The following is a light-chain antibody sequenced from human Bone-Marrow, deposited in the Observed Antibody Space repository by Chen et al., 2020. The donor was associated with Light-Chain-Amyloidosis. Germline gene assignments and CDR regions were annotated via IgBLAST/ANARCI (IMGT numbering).Light chain of an antibody. CDR1: RSNTGSNT. CDR2: TNS. CDR3: ATYDDSLNGAA. Sequence: QSVLSQPPSASGTPGQTVTLSCSGGRSNTGSNTVNWYQHLPGKAPKLLIHTNSYRPSGVPDRFSASKSGTSASLAISGLQSEDEADYYCATYDDSLNGAAFGGGTKLTVL. V-gene: IGLV1-44*01. J-gene: IGLJ2*01.